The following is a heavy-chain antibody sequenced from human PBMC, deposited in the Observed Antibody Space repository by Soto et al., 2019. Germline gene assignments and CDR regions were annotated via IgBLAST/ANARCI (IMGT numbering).Heavy chain of an antibody. CDR3: ARVEGRGASTSYGMDV. CDR2: IYYSGST. D-gene: IGHD3-10*01. CDR1: GGSISSGDYY. J-gene: IGHJ6*02. V-gene: IGHV4-30-4*01. Sequence: SETLSLTCTVSGGSISSGDYYWSWIRQPPGKGLEWIGYIYYSGSTYYNPSLKSRVTISVDTSKNQFSLKLSSVTAADTAVYYCARVEGRGASTSYGMDVWGQGTTVTVSS.